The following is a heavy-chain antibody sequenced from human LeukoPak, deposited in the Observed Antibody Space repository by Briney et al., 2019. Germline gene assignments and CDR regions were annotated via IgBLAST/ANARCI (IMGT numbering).Heavy chain of an antibody. Sequence: GGSLRLSCAASGFTFSSYWMSWVRQAPGKGLEWVANIKQDGSEKYYVDSVKGRFTVSRDNAKNSLYLQMNSLRAEDTAVYYCARDSVYYDIFQRDAFDIWGQGTMVTVSS. J-gene: IGHJ3*02. D-gene: IGHD3-9*01. CDR3: ARDSVYYDIFQRDAFDI. CDR2: IKQDGSEK. V-gene: IGHV3-7*01. CDR1: GFTFSSYW.